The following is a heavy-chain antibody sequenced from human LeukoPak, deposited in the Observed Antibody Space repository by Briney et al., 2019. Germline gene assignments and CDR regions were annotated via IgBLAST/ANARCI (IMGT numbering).Heavy chain of an antibody. CDR3: ARGGSNSGSYSIVNWFDP. Sequence: AASVKVSCKASGGTFSSYAISWVRQAPGQGLEWMGGIIPIFGTANYAQKFQGRVTITADKSTSTAYMELSSLRSEDTAVYYCARGGSNSGSYSIVNWFDPWGQGTLVTVSS. J-gene: IGHJ5*02. CDR2: IIPIFGTA. V-gene: IGHV1-69*06. CDR1: GGTFSSYA. D-gene: IGHD3-10*01.